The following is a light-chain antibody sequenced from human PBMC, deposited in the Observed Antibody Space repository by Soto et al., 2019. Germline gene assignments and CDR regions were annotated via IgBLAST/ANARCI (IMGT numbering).Light chain of an antibody. J-gene: IGKJ5*01. CDR2: SAS. Sequence: DIQVTQSPPSMAASVGDRVTMTFRASQDIGHWMTWYQQKPGKAPKLLIYSASTLVRGVPSRFSGSGSGTEFTLTISGLQPEDSLTYYCQQAKSFPITFGQVTRLEI. V-gene: IGKV1-12*01. CDR1: QDIGHW. CDR3: QQAKSFPIT.